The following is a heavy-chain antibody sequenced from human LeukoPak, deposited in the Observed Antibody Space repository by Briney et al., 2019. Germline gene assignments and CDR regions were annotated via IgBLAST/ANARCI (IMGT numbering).Heavy chain of an antibody. J-gene: IGHJ5*02. V-gene: IGHV3-9*01. CDR1: GFTFDDYA. CDR2: ISWNSGSI. D-gene: IGHD3-16*02. CDR3: ATDGGNYPDRFDP. Sequence: GGSLRLSCAASGFTFDDYAMHWVRQAPGKGLEWVSGISWNSGSIGYADSVKGRFTISRDNAKNSLSLQMNGLRVEDTALYYCATDGGNYPDRFDPWGQGTLVTVSS.